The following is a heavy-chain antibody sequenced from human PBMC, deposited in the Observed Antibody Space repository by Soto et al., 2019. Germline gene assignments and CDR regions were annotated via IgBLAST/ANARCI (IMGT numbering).Heavy chain of an antibody. V-gene: IGHV4-30-2*01. D-gene: IGHD2-21*02. CDR1: GGSISSGGYS. CDR2: IYHSGST. CDR3: ARVAYCGGDCYRGFDP. Sequence: QLQLQESGSGLVKPSQTLSLTCAVSGGSISSGGYSWSWIRQPPGKGLEWIGYIYHSGSTYYNPSLKRRDTISVDRSKNQFSLKLSSVTAADTAVYYCARVAYCGGDCYRGFDPWGQGTLVTVSS. J-gene: IGHJ5*02.